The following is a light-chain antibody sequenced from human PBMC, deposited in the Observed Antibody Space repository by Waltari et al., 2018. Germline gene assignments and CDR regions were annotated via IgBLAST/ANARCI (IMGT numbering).Light chain of an antibody. CDR3: QQYGSSIMYT. J-gene: IGKJ2*01. Sequence: VLTQSPGALSLPPGERVTLSCRASQSLTKRYLAWYQQKPGQAPRLLIYGASSRAAGIPDRFSGSWSGTGFTLTISRLEPEDFAVYYCQQYGSSIMYTFGQGTKLEIK. V-gene: IGKV3-20*01. CDR1: QSLTKRY. CDR2: GAS.